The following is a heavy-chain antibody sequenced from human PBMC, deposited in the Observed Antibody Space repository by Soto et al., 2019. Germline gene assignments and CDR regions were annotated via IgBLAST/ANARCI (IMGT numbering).Heavy chain of an antibody. Sequence: ASVKVSCKASGYTFTSYAMHWVRQAPGQRLEWMGWINAGNGNTKYSKKFQGRVTITRDTSASTAYMELSSLRSEDTAVYYCARGPIHSSGRRRSLGLDYWGQGTLVTVSS. CDR1: GYTFTSYA. V-gene: IGHV1-3*01. CDR3: ARGPIHSSGRRRSLGLDY. J-gene: IGHJ4*02. D-gene: IGHD6-19*01. CDR2: INAGNGNT.